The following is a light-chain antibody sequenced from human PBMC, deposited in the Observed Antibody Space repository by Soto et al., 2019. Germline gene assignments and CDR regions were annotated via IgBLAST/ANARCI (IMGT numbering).Light chain of an antibody. V-gene: IGLV3-21*02. CDR3: QVWDYNSDHFV. Sequence: SYVVTQSPSVSVAPGQTARISCLGNNIGSKSVHWYQQKPGRAPVLVVYDDTDRPSGIPERFSGSNSGNTAALTISRVEAGDEADYYCQVWDYNSDHFVFAPGTKVTVL. J-gene: IGLJ1*01. CDR1: NIGSKS. CDR2: DDT.